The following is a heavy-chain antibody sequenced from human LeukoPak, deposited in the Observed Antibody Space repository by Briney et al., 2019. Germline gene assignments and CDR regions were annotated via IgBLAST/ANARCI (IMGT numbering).Heavy chain of an antibody. CDR2: ISYSSSYI. Sequence: GGSLRLSCAASGFTFSNYNMNWVRQAPGKGLEWVSSISYSSSYIYYADSVKGRFTISRDNAKNSLYLQMDSLKTEDTGVYFCTRDRGGRWFGELLGFDNWGQGTLLTVSS. D-gene: IGHD3-10*01. V-gene: IGHV3-21*03. CDR1: GFTFSNYN. J-gene: IGHJ4*02. CDR3: TRDRGGRWFGELLGFDN.